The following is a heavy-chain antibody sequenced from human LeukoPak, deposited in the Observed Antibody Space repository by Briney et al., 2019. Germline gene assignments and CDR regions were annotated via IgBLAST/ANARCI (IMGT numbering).Heavy chain of an antibody. CDR3: AKGAGGFSYYNWFDP. CDR2: IYYSGTT. D-gene: IGHD5-18*01. CDR1: GGSISSSPYY. V-gene: IGHV4-39*07. J-gene: IGHJ5*02. Sequence: PSETLSLTCTVSGGSISSSPYYWGWIRQPPGKGLEWIGSIYYSGTTHYNPSLESRVTISVDTSKNQFSLKLASVTAADTAIYYCAKGAGGFSYYNWFDPWGQGTLVTVSS.